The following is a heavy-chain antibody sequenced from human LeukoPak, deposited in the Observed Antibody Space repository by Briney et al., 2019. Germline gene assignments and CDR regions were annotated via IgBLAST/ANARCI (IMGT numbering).Heavy chain of an antibody. Sequence: SETLSLTCTVSGGSISSGGYYWSWIRQHPGKGLEWIGYIYYSGSTYYNPPLKSRVTISVDTSKNQFSLKLSSVTAADTTVYYCARRYLYYFDYWGQGTLVTVSS. J-gene: IGHJ4*02. CDR2: IYYSGST. CDR1: GGSISSGGYY. CDR3: ARRYLYYFDY. D-gene: IGHD1-1*01. V-gene: IGHV4-31*03.